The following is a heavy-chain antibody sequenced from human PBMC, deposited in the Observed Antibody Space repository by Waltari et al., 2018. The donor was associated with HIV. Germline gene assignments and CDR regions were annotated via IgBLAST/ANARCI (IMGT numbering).Heavy chain of an antibody. J-gene: IGHJ6*02. Sequence: EVQLVESGGGLVKPGRSLRLSCTASGFTFGDYAMSWFRQAPGKGLEWVGFIRSKAYGGTTEYAASVKGRFTISRDDSKSIAYLQMNSLKTEDTAVYYCTSRHCSSTSCYYYGMDVWGQGTTVTVSS. CDR2: IRSKAYGGTT. CDR3: TSRHCSSTSCYYYGMDV. D-gene: IGHD2-2*01. V-gene: IGHV3-49*05. CDR1: GFTFGDYA.